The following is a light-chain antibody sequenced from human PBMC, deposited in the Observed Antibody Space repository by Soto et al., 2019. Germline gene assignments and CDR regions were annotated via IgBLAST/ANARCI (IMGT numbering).Light chain of an antibody. V-gene: IGLV2-11*01. J-gene: IGLJ1*01. CDR2: DVS. Sequence: QSALTQPRSVSGSPGQSVTISCTGTSSDVGGYNYVSRYQQHPGKAPKLVIYDVSKRPSGVPDRFSGSKSGNTASLTISGLQAGDEGDYYCCSYAGSYTFVFGPGTKLTVL. CDR1: SSDVGGYNY. CDR3: CSYAGSYTFV.